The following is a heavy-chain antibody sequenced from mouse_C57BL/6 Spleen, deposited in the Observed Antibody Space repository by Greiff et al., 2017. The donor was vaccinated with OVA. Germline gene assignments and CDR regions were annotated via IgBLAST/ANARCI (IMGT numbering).Heavy chain of an antibody. D-gene: IGHD1-1*01. V-gene: IGHV1-39*01. Sequence: QQSGPELVKPGASVKISCKASGYSFTDYNMNWVKQSNGKSLEWIGVINPNYGTTSYNQKFKGKATLTVDQSSSTAYMQLNSLTSEDSAVYYCARYTVVARNYAMDYWGQGTSVTVSS. CDR3: ARYTVVARNYAMDY. J-gene: IGHJ4*01. CDR1: GYSFTDYN. CDR2: INPNYGTT.